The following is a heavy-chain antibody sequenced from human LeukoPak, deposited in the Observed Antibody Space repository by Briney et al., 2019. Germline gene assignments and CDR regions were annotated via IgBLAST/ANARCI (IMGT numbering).Heavy chain of an antibody. D-gene: IGHD2-2*01. J-gene: IGHJ4*02. CDR1: GYSISSGYY. CDR3: ARVRGYCSSTICYRYYFDY. V-gene: IGHV4-38-2*02. CDR2: IYHSGST. Sequence: PSETLSLACTVSGYSISSGYYWGWIRQPPGKGLEWIGTIYHSGSTYYNPSLKSRVTISVDTSKNQFSLKLTSVTAADTAVYYCARVRGYCSSTICYRYYFDYWGQGTLVTVSS.